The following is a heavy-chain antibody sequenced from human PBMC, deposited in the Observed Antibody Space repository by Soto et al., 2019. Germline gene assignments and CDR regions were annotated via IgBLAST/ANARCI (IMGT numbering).Heavy chain of an antibody. CDR3: ARDGAGYDFWSGYRLGYYGMDV. V-gene: IGHV3-21*01. D-gene: IGHD3-3*01. J-gene: IGHJ6*02. Sequence: PGGSLRLSCAASGFTFSSYSMNWVRQVPGKGLEWVSSISSSSSYIYYADSVKGRFTISRDNAKNSLYLQMNSLRAEDTAVYYCARDGAGYDFWSGYRLGYYGMDVWGQGTTVTV. CDR1: GFTFSSYS. CDR2: ISSSSSYI.